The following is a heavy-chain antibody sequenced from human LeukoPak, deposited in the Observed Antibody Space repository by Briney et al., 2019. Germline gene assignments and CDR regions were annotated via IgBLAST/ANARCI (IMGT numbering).Heavy chain of an antibody. CDR2: ISYDGSNK. CDR3: AKDSTQYSSSWCPFDY. Sequence: GGSLRLSCAASGFTFSSYGMHWVRQAPGKGLEWVAVISYDGSNKYYADSVKGRFTISRDNSKNTLYLQMNSLRAEDTAAYYCAKDSTQYSSSWCPFDYWGQGTLVTVSS. V-gene: IGHV3-30*18. D-gene: IGHD6-13*01. CDR1: GFTFSSYG. J-gene: IGHJ4*02.